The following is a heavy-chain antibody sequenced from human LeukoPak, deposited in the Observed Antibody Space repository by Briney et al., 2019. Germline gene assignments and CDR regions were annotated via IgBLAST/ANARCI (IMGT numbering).Heavy chain of an antibody. CDR1: GFTFSRYD. J-gene: IGHJ4*02. V-gene: IGHV3-48*03. CDR2: ISIDYSTI. CDR3: ALNTVGGQIFDF. Sequence: GGSLRLSCTASGFTFSRYDVNWVRQAPGKGLEWVSYISIDYSTIYYAHSVKGRFTISRDNAKNSLYLQMNSLRAEDTAVYYCALNTVGGQIFDFWGQGTLVTVSS. D-gene: IGHD4-23*01.